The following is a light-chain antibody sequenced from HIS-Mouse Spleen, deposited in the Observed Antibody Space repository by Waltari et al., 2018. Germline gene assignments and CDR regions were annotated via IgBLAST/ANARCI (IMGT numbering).Light chain of an antibody. CDR3: QSADSSGTYGVV. CDR2: KDS. CDR1: SLPNQY. J-gene: IGLJ2*01. Sequence: SYELTQPPSVSVSPGQTARITCPGDSLPNQYAYWYQQKPGQAPVLVIYKDSERPSGIPERFSGSSSGTTVTLTISGVQAEDEADYYCQSADSSGTYGVVFGGGTKLTVL. V-gene: IGLV3-25*03.